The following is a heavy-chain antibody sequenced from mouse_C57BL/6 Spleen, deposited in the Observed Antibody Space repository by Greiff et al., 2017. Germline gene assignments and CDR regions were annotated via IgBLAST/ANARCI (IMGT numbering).Heavy chain of an antibody. V-gene: IGHV14-3*01. CDR2: IDPANGNT. CDR3: ARGEGYYYGGYAMDY. D-gene: IGHD1-1*01. Sequence: VQLQQSVAELVRPGASVKLSCTASGFNIKNTYMHWVKQRPEQGLEWIGRIDPANGNTKYAPKFQGKATITADTSSNTAYLQISSRTSEDTAIYYCARGEGYYYGGYAMDYWGQGTSVTVSS. CDR1: GFNIKNTY. J-gene: IGHJ4*01.